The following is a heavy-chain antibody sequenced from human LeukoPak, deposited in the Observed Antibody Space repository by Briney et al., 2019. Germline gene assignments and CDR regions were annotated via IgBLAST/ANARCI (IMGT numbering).Heavy chain of an antibody. D-gene: IGHD6-13*01. CDR2: MNPNSGNT. CDR1: GYTFTSYD. CDR3: ARVRRSSRTAGGMDV. Sequence: ASVKVSCKASGYTFTSYDINWVRQAPGQGLEWMGWMNPNSGNTGYAQKFQGRVTMTRNTSISTAYMELSSLRSEDTAVYYCARVRRSSRTAGGMDVWGQGTTVTVSS. V-gene: IGHV1-8*01. J-gene: IGHJ6*02.